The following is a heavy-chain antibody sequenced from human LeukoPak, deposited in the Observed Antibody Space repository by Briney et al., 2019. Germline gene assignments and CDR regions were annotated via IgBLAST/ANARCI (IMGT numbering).Heavy chain of an antibody. Sequence: GGSLRLSCAASGFTFTISGMHWVRQAPGKGLEWVAAISFDVSNRYYSDSVKGRFNISRDNSKNTLFLQMNSLRAEDTAVYYCAKEPQFDIGYYFDYWGQGTLVTVSS. CDR3: AKEPQFDIGYYFDY. CDR1: GFTFTISG. D-gene: IGHD2-15*01. CDR2: ISFDVSNR. V-gene: IGHV3-30*18. J-gene: IGHJ4*02.